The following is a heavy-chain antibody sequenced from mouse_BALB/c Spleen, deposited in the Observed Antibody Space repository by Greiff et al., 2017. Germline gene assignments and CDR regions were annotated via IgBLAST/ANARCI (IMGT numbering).Heavy chain of an antibody. CDR1: GYTFTSYW. Sequence: QVQLQQSGAELARPGASVKLSCKASGYTFTSYWMQWVKQRPGQGLEWIGAIYPGDGDTRYTQKFKGKATLTADKSSSTAYMQLSSLASEDSAVYYCARAAVHYAMDYWGQGTSVTVSS. J-gene: IGHJ4*01. V-gene: IGHV1-87*01. CDR3: ARAAVHYAMDY. CDR2: IYPGDGDT.